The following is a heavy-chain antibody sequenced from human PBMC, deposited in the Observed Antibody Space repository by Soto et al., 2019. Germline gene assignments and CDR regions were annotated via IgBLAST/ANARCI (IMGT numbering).Heavy chain of an antibody. Sequence: QVQLVQSGAEVKKPGSSVKVSCKASGGTFSSYAISWVRQAPGQGLEWMGGISPIFGTANYAQKFQGRVTITADESTSTAYMELSSLRSEDTAVYYCARDNRYSSSHPLYYFDYWGQGTLVTVSS. CDR3: ARDNRYSSSHPLYYFDY. CDR1: GGTFSSYA. V-gene: IGHV1-69*01. D-gene: IGHD6-6*01. J-gene: IGHJ4*02. CDR2: ISPIFGTA.